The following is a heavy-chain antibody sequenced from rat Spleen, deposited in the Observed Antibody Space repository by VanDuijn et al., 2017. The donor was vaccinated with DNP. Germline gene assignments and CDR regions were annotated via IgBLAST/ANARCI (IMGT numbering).Heavy chain of an antibody. D-gene: IGHD1-7*01. CDR1: GYSITGNY. V-gene: IGHV3-1*01. J-gene: IGHJ2*01. Sequence: EVQLQESGPGLVKPSQSLSLTCSFTGYSITGNYWGWTRKFPGNKVEWIGHISYSGTTSYNPSLKSRISITRDTSKNQFFLQLNSVTTEDTATYYCARQPMGMDYWGQGVMVTVSS. CDR3: ARQPMGMDY. CDR2: ISYSGTT.